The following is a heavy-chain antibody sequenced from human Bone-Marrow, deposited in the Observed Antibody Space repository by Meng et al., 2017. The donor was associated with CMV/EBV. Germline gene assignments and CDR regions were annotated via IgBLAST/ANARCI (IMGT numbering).Heavy chain of an antibody. D-gene: IGHD3-16*01. J-gene: IGHJ4*02. CDR3: IGGQN. CDR2: NNGYGTTT. Sequence: RRRVRVAPRKRLGWVSINNGYGTTTNYADSVKGRYTIYRDNDKNTLFLQMNGLRAEDTTAYYCIGGQNWGQGTLVTVSS. V-gene: IGHV3-74*01.